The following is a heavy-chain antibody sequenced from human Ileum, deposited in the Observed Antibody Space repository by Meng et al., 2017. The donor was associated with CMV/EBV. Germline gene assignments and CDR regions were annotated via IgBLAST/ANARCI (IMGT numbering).Heavy chain of an antibody. CDR3: ARGLASGWPDY. J-gene: IGHJ4*02. Sequence: QRQLQQWGAGLLKPSETLSLTCAVFGGSFTGYYWSWFRQSPGKGLEWIGEITHSGRTSYNLSLKSRVTISVDMSKYQFSLKLTSVTAADTAIYYCARGLASGWPDYWGQGTLVTVSS. V-gene: IGHV4-34*01. D-gene: IGHD3-10*01. CDR1: GGSFTGYY. CDR2: ITHSGRT.